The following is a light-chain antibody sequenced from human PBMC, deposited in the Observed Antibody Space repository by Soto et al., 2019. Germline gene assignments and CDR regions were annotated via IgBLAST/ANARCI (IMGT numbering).Light chain of an antibody. Sequence: QSLLTQPASVSGSPGQSIAISCTGTSSDVGAYDFVSWYQQHPDKAPKLMIYEVSHRPSGVSYRFSGSKSVNTATLTISGLQAEDEADYYCSSYTTSSTRVFGTGTKVTV. V-gene: IGLV2-14*03. CDR3: SSYTTSSTRV. CDR1: SSDVGAYDF. CDR2: EVS. J-gene: IGLJ1*01.